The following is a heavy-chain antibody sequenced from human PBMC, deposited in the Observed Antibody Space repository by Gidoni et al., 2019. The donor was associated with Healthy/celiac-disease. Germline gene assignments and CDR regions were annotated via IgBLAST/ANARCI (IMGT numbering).Heavy chain of an antibody. D-gene: IGHD2-2*01. J-gene: IGHJ4*02. CDR1: GYSISSGYY. CDR2: IYHSGST. CDR3: ARGRGYCSSTSCVRGNEGIGAFFDY. Sequence: QVQLQESGPGLVKPSETLSLTCTVSGYSISSGYYWGWIRQPPGKGLEWIGSIYHSGSTYYNPSLKSRDTISVDTSKNQFSLKLSSVTAADTAVYYCARGRGYCSSTSCVRGNEGIGAFFDYWGQGTLVTVSS. V-gene: IGHV4-38-2*02.